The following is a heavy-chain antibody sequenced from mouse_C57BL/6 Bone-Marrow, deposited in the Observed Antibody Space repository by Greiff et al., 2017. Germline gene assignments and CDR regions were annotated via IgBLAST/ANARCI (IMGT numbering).Heavy chain of an antibody. CDR2: ISYDGSN. J-gene: IGHJ2*01. CDR3: ARGKNFDY. V-gene: IGHV3-6*01. Sequence: DVKLQESGPGLVKPSQSLSLTCSVTGYSITSGYYWNWIRQSPGNKLEWMGYISYDGSNNYNPSLKNRISITRDTSKNQSFMKLNSVTTEDTATYYCARGKNFDYWGQGTTLTVSS. CDR1: GYSITSGYY.